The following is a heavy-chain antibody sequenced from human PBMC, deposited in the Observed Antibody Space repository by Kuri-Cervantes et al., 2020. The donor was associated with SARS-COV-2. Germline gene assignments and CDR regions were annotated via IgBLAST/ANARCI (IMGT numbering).Heavy chain of an antibody. J-gene: IGHJ3*01. CDR1: GFTFSDYT. D-gene: IGHD3-10*01. V-gene: IGHV3-21*04. CDR2: ISSSTTSI. Sequence: GGSLRLSCAASGFTFSDYTMNWVRRAPEKGLEWVSSISSSTTSIYYADSVRGRFTISRDNAKNSLYLQMDSLRAEDTAVYYCAREDSGTNDAFDFWGQGATVTV. CDR3: AREDSGTNDAFDF.